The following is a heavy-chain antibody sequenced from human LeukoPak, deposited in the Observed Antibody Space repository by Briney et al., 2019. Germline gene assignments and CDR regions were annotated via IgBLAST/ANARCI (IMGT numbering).Heavy chain of an antibody. CDR2: IRSDGSNK. CDR1: GFTFSSYG. J-gene: IGHJ4*02. D-gene: IGHD5-12*01. CDR3: AKVMDRDIVATIRLGSQYYFDY. Sequence: GGSLRLSCAASGFTFSSYGMSWVRQAPGKGLEWVAFIRSDGSNKYYADSVKGRFTISRDNSKNTLYLQLNSLRAEDTAVYYCAKVMDRDIVATIRLGSQYYFDYWGQGTLVTVSS. V-gene: IGHV3-30*02.